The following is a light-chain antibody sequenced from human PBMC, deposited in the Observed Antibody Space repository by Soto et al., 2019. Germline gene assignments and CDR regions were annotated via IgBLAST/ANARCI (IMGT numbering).Light chain of an antibody. V-gene: IGKV3-11*01. CDR1: QSVSSY. Sequence: IVLTQSPAALSLSPGERATLSCRASQSVSSYLAWYQQKPGQAPRLLIYDASNRATGIPARFSGSGSGTEFTLTISSLQSEDSAVYYCQQYNNWPETFGQGTKVDIK. CDR3: QQYNNWPET. J-gene: IGKJ1*01. CDR2: DAS.